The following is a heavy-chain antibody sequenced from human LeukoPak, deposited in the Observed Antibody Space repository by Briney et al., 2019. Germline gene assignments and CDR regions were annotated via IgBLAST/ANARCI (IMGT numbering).Heavy chain of an antibody. CDR1: GYTLTELS. J-gene: IGHJ5*02. CDR3: ATGRLKVGAIPFDP. Sequence: ASVKVSCKVSGYTLTELSMHWVRQAPGKGLEWMGGFDPEDGETIYAQKFQGRVTMTEDTSTDTAYMELSSLRSEDTAVYYCATGRLKVGAIPFDPWGQGTLVTVAS. V-gene: IGHV1-24*01. D-gene: IGHD1-26*01. CDR2: FDPEDGET.